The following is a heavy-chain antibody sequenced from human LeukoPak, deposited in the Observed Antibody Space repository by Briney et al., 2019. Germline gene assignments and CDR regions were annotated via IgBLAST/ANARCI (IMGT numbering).Heavy chain of an antibody. CDR2: MNPNSGNT. J-gene: IGHJ4*02. V-gene: IGHV1-8*01. D-gene: IGHD6-19*01. CDR3: ARGRYNSGWDDY. CDR1: GYTFTSYD. Sequence: ASVKVSCKASGYTFTSYDINWVRQATGQGLEWMGWMNPNSGNTGYAQKFQGRVTMTRNTSISTAYMEPSSLRSEDTAVYYCARGRYNSGWDDYWGQGTLVTVSS.